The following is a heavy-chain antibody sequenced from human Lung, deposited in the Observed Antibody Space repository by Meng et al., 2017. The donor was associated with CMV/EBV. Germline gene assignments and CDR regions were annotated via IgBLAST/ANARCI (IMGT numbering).Heavy chain of an antibody. J-gene: IGHJ4*02. CDR3: ARAEADTGNFDY. V-gene: IGHV4-4*07. Sequence: QGPPQGSGPGLVKPSETLSFTCPVSGGSISSYYWSWIRQSAGKGLEWIGRIYTSGTTIYNPSLKSRLTLSLDTSKNQFSLKLNSVTAADTAVYYCARAEADTGNFDYWGQGTLVTVSS. CDR2: IYTSGTT. CDR1: GGSISSYY. D-gene: IGHD6-19*01.